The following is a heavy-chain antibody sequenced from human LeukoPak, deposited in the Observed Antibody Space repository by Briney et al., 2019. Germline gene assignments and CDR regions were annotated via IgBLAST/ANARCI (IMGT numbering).Heavy chain of an antibody. V-gene: IGHV1-2*02. CDR2: INPNSGGT. CDR3: ARDRRRYGDSPDAFDI. Sequence: ASVKVSCKASGYTFTGYYMHWVRQAPGQGLEWMGWINPNSGGTNYAQKFQGRVTMTRDTSISTAYMELSSLRSEDTAVYYCARDRRRYGDSPDAFDIWGQGTMVTVSS. J-gene: IGHJ3*02. CDR1: GYTFTGYY. D-gene: IGHD4-17*01.